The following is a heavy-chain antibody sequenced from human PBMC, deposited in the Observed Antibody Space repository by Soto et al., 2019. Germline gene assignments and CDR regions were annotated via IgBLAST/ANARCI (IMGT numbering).Heavy chain of an antibody. V-gene: IGHV3-15*01. J-gene: IGHJ5*02. CDR2: IKSKTDGGTT. Sequence: EVQLVESGGGLVKPGGSLRLSCAASGFTFSNAWMSWVRQAPGKGLEWVGRIKSKTDGGTTDYAAPVKGRFTISRDDSKNTLYLQMNSLKTEDTAVYYCTMRVLRYFDWSEDWGQGTLVTVSS. D-gene: IGHD3-9*01. CDR1: GFTFSNAW. CDR3: TMRVLRYFDWSED.